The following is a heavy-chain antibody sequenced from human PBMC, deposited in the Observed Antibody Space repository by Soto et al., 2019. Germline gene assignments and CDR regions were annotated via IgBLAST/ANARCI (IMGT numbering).Heavy chain of an antibody. CDR2: VYYSGTT. Sequence: SETLSLTCSVSGGSVSTKTYYWSWIRQPPGKRLEWIGYVYYSGTTNYNPSLKSRVTISVDLSKNQFSLRLSSVTTADTALYYCARTTSVPNSRQSRDFFDYWARGTPVTGSS. CDR1: GGSVSTKTYY. V-gene: IGHV4-61*01. D-gene: IGHD4-17*01. CDR3: ARTTSVPNSRQSRDFFDY. J-gene: IGHJ4*02.